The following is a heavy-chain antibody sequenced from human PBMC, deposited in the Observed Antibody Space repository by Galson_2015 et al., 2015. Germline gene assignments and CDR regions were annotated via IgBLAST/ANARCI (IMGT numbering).Heavy chain of an antibody. J-gene: IGHJ6*03. CDR1: GLTFSSYA. D-gene: IGHD2-2*01. Sequence: SLRLSCAASGLTFSSYAMSWVRQAPGKGLEWVSAISGSGGSTYYADSVKGRFTISRDNSKNTLYLQMNSLRAEDTAEYYCAKVAATQDIVVVPAATGYMDVWGKGTTVTVSS. CDR3: AKVAATQDIVVVPAATGYMDV. CDR2: ISGSGGST. V-gene: IGHV3-23*01.